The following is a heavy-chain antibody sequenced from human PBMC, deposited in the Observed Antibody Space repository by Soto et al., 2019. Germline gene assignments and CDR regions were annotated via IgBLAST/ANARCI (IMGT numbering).Heavy chain of an antibody. CDR2: ISRDGGTK. V-gene: IGHV3-30*03. D-gene: IGHD2-8*02. CDR3: TGEVASRY. CDR1: GFTVSTYG. Sequence: QVQLVESGGGVVQPGRSLRLSCAVSGFTVSTYGMHWVRKAAGKGLEWVAVISRDGGTKYYADSVKSRFIISRDNSRNTLFLQMNSRRGDLMAVYFCTGEVASRYWGQGLLFTVSS. J-gene: IGHJ4*02.